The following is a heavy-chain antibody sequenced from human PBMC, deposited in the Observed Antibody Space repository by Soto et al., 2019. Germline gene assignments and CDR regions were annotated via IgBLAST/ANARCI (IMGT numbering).Heavy chain of an antibody. V-gene: IGHV1-69*06. CDR3: VRGANSDLSTGTGYFFAGMDV. Sequence: QVQLVQSGAEVKKPGSSVKVSCKASGLIFSSYAISWVRQAPGHGLEWVGGILPIFGTTNYAQRFKGRVTITADTSTTTTYLDLGRLRSKDTAVYFCVRGANSDLSTGTGYFFAGMDVWGQGTTVTVSS. D-gene: IGHD3-9*01. CDR1: GLIFSSYA. J-gene: IGHJ6*02. CDR2: ILPIFGTT.